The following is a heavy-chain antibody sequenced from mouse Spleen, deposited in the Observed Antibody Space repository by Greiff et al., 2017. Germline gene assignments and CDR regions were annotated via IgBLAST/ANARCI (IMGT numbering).Heavy chain of an antibody. CDR3: ARRDLLFDY. Sequence: EVQRVESGGGLVKPGGSLKLSCAASGFTFSSYAMSWVRQTPEKRLEWVATISSGGSYTYYPDSVKGRFTISRDNAKNTLYLQMSSLRSEDTAMYYCARRDLLFDYWGQGTTLTVSS. CDR1: GFTFSSYA. V-gene: IGHV5-9-3*01. J-gene: IGHJ2*01. CDR2: ISSGGSYT. D-gene: IGHD2-1*01.